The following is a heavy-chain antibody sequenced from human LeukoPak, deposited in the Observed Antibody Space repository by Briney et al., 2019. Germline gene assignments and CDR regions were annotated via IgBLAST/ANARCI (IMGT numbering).Heavy chain of an antibody. CDR2: IHRSGSP. V-gene: IGHV4-4*02. J-gene: IGHJ4*02. CDR1: LDSTTSNF. CDR3: AREILGGFNPGAY. D-gene: IGHD1-14*01. Sequence: SETLSLTCTVSLDSTTSNFWSWVRQPPGKGLEWVGEIHRSGSPNYNPSLQSRVTISIDRSRNQIALELSSVTAADTAVYYCAREILGGFNPGAYWGQGTLVTVSS.